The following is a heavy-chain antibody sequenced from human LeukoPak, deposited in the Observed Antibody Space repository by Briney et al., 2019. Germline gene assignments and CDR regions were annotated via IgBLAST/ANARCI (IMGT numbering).Heavy chain of an antibody. D-gene: IGHD4-17*01. CDR2: IYSGGST. J-gene: IGHJ4*02. CDR1: GFTVSGDY. Sequence: GGSLRLSCAVSGFTVSGDYMSWVRQAPGKGLEWVSVIYSGGSTYYADSVKGRFTISRDNTKNSLYLQMDSLTADDTAVYFCACLRGPSDYWGQGTLVTVSS. V-gene: IGHV3-53*01. CDR3: ACLRGPSDY.